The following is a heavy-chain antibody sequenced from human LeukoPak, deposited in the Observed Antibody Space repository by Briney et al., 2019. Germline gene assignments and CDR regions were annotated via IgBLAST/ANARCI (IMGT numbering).Heavy chain of an antibody. CDR2: IKQDGSEK. CDR1: GFTFSSYW. V-gene: IGHV3-7*01. Sequence: PGGSLRLSCAASGFTFSSYWMSWVRQAPGKGLEWVANIKQDGSEKYYVDSVKGRFTISRDNSKNTLYLQMNSLRAEDTAVYYCASLVGITGTLAAFDIWGQGTMVAVSS. D-gene: IGHD1-20*01. CDR3: ASLVGITGTLAAFDI. J-gene: IGHJ3*02.